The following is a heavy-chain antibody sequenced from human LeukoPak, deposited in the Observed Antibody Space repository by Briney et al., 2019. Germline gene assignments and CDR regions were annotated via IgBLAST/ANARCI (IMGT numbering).Heavy chain of an antibody. J-gene: IGHJ4*02. CDR1: GFTVSTSY. Sequence: GGSLRLSCAASGFTVSTSYMSWVRQAPGKGLEWVSAIGGSGTNTYYADSVKGRFNISRDNSKNTLYLQMDSLRAEDTAVYYCAKDPFRARISAPDYWGQGTLVTVSS. D-gene: IGHD6-6*01. CDR3: AKDPFRARISAPDY. CDR2: IGGSGTNT. V-gene: IGHV3-23*01.